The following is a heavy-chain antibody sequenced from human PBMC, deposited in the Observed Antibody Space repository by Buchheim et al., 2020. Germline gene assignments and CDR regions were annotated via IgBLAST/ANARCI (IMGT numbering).Heavy chain of an antibody. D-gene: IGHD3-22*01. CDR2: IYYSGST. V-gene: IGHV4-59*01. J-gene: IGHJ4*02. CDR1: GGSISSYY. Sequence: QVQLQESGPGLVKPSETLSLTCTVSGGSISSYYWSWIRQPPGKGLEWIGYIYYSGSTNYNPSLKSRVTISVDTSKNQFSLKLSSVTAADTAVYYCARAVDRYYYDSSGYHFDYWDQGTL. CDR3: ARAVDRYYYDSSGYHFDY.